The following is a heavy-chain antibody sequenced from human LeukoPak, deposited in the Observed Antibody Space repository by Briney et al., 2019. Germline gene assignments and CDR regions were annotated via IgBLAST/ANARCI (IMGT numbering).Heavy chain of an antibody. CDR1: GFTFSSYW. V-gene: IGHV3-7*01. Sequence: GGSLRLSCAASGFTFSSYWMSWVRQAPGKGLEWVANIKRDGTEKYYVDSVKGRFTISGDNAKNSLYLQMNTLRTEDTAVYYCARRSVPRIRTYYDILTRRTDMRFGESNFDYWGQGTLVTVSS. CDR2: IKRDGTEK. D-gene: IGHD3-9*01. J-gene: IGHJ4*02. CDR3: ARRSVPRIRTYYDILTRRTDMRFGESNFDY.